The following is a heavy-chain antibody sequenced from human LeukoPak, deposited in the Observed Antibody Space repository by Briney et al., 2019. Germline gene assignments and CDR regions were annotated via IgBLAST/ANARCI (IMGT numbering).Heavy chain of an antibody. CDR2: INPSGGST. D-gene: IGHD1-26*01. CDR1: GYTFTSYY. V-gene: IGHV1-46*01. Sequence: ASVKVSCKASGYTFTSYYMHWVRQAPGQGLEWMGIINPSGGSTSYAQKFQGRVTMTRDTSTGTVYMELSSLRSEDTALYYCARESSVGATSVWGQGTLVTVSS. CDR3: ARESSVGATSV. J-gene: IGHJ4*02.